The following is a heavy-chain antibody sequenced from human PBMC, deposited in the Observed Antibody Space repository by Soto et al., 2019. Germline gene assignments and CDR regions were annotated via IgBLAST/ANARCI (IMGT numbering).Heavy chain of an antibody. CDR2: VIPIFGAA. Sequence: QVQLVQSGPEVKKPGSSVKVSCKASGGTFSSDGISWVRQAPGQGLEWMGWVIPIFGAANYAQRFQGRVTITADKSTSTGSMELSSLRSEDTAVYYCATEGRQLSYSYDGVDGWGQATTVIVSS. D-gene: IGHD2-21*01. J-gene: IGHJ6*02. CDR3: ATEGRQLSYSYDGVDG. V-gene: IGHV1-69*06. CDR1: GGTFSSDG.